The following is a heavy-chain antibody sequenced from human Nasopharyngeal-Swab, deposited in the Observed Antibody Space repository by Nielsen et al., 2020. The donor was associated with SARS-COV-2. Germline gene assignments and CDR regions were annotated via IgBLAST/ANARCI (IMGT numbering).Heavy chain of an antibody. CDR1: GFSLNTSGMC. J-gene: IGHJ4*02. CDR2: IDWDEDK. V-gene: IGHV2-70*01. Sequence: SGPTLVKPTQTFTLTCTFSGFSLNTSGMCLTWIRQPPGKALEWLALIDWDEDKYYGTSLKTRLTISKDTSKNQVVLTMTNMDQADTATYYCARNPPRGSGFDFWGQGILVTVSS. CDR3: ARNPPRGSGFDF. D-gene: IGHD6-19*01.